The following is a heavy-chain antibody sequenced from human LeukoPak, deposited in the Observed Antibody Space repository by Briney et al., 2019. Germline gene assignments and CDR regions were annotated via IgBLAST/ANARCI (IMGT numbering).Heavy chain of an antibody. CDR1: GLTVSSNY. CDR2: LYSGGST. D-gene: IGHD2-15*01. Sequence: PGGSLRLSCAASGLTVSSNYMTWVRQAPGKGLEWVSVLYSGGSTYYADSVKGRFTISRDNSKNTLYLQMNRLRAEDTAVYYCARAPRMVDFDYWGQGTLVTVSS. J-gene: IGHJ4*02. CDR3: ARAPRMVDFDY. V-gene: IGHV3-53*01.